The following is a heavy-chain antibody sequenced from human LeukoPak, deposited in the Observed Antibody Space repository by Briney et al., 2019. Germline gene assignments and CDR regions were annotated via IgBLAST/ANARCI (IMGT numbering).Heavy chain of an antibody. J-gene: IGHJ6*02. CDR1: GFTFSDYS. D-gene: IGHD5/OR15-5a*01. CDR2: ISSSSDYI. Sequence: GVSLRLSCPASGFTFSDYSMSWVRQAPGKGLEWVSSISSSSDYIYYADSVKGRFTISRDNARNSLYLQMNSLRAEDAAVYYCARSRSVSNYKGMDVWGQGTTVTVSS. V-gene: IGHV3-21*01. CDR3: ARSRSVSNYKGMDV.